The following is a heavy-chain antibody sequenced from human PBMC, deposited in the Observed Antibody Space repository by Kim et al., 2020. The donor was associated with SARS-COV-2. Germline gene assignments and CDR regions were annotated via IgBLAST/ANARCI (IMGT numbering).Heavy chain of an antibody. CDR1: GFSFSKHW. Sequence: GGSLRLSCAASGFSFSKHWMHWVRQGPGKGLVWVSHISHDGRGTSYADAVEGRFTVSRDNAKNILYLQMNSLRDEDTAVYYCVKGNIYPYWGQGDLITV. CDR2: ISHDGRGT. CDR3: VKGNIYPY. V-gene: IGHV3-74*03. D-gene: IGHD4-4*01. J-gene: IGHJ4*02.